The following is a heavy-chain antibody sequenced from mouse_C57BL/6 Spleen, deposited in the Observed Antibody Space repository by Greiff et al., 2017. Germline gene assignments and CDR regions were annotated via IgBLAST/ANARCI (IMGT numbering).Heavy chain of an antibody. D-gene: IGHD2-1*01. CDR1: GFTFSDYY. V-gene: IGHV5-16*02. Sequence: EVMLVESEGGLVQPGSSMKLSCTASGFTFSDYYMAWVRQVPEKGLEWVANINYDGSSTYYLDSLKSRFIISRDNAKNILYLQMSSLKSEDTATYYCARRGDGNYWDWYFDVWGTGTTVTVSS. CDR2: INYDGSST. CDR3: ARRGDGNYWDWYFDV. J-gene: IGHJ1*03.